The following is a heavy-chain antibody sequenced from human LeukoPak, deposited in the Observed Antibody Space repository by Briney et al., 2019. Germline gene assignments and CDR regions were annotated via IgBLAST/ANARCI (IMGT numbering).Heavy chain of an antibody. D-gene: IGHD3-16*02. Sequence: KTSETLSLTCTVSGGSISSYYWSWIRQPPGKGLEWIGYIYYSGSTNYNPSLKSRVTISVDTSKNQFSLKLSSVTAADTAVYYCARDQGYDYVWGSYRFDAFDIWGQGTMVTVSS. J-gene: IGHJ3*02. V-gene: IGHV4-59*01. CDR3: ARDQGYDYVWGSYRFDAFDI. CDR1: GGSISSYY. CDR2: IYYSGST.